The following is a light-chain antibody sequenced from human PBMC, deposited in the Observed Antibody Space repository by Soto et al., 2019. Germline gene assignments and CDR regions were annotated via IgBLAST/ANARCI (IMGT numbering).Light chain of an antibody. CDR1: NIGGKS. CDR3: QVWDRSGGHHVI. J-gene: IGLJ2*01. V-gene: IGLV3-21*04. CDR2: YDS. Sequence: SYELIQPPSVSLAPGQTARITCGGDNIGGKSVHWYQRKTGQAPLLVISYDSDRPSGVPERFSGSNSGNTATLTISGVEAGDEADYYCQVWDRSGGHHVIFGGGTKVTVL.